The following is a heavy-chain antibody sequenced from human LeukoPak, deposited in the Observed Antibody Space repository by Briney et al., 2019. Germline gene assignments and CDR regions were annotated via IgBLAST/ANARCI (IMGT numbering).Heavy chain of an antibody. J-gene: IGHJ4*02. V-gene: IGHV5-51*01. CDR2: IYPGDSDT. CDR3: ARGLGSYFDY. D-gene: IGHD6-19*01. CDR1: GYSFPSYW. Sequence: GESLKTSCKGSGYSFPSYWIAWVRQMPGKGLEWMGIIYPGDSDTRNSPSFQGQVTISVDKSISTAYLHWSSLKASDTAVYYCARGLGSYFDYWGQGTLVTVSS.